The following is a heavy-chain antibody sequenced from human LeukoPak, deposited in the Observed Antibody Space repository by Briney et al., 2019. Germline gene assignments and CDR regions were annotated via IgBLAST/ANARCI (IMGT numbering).Heavy chain of an antibody. CDR2: LSYDGSYK. J-gene: IGHJ4*02. V-gene: IGHV3-30*04. D-gene: IGHD6-13*01. CDR1: GFTFSNYP. Sequence: GGSLRLSCAASGFTFSNYPMHWVRQAPGKGLEWVAVLSYDGSYKFYVDSVKGRFTISRDNSKNTLYLQMNSLRAEDTAVYYCARARIAAAGTPTDFDYWGQGTLVTVSS. CDR3: ARARIAAAGTPTDFDY.